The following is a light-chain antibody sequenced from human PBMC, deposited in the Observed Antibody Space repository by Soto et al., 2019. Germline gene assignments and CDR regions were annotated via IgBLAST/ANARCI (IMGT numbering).Light chain of an antibody. V-gene: IGLV2-8*01. CDR3: SSYSGSNSATV. J-gene: IGLJ1*01. CDR1: SSDVGGYNY. CDR2: EVS. Sequence: QSALTQPPSASGSPGQSVTISCTGTSSDVGGYNYVSWYQQHPGKAPKLMIYEVSKRPSGVPDRFSGSKSGNTASLTVSGGQDEDEDAYYCSSYSGSNSATVFGAGTKVTVL.